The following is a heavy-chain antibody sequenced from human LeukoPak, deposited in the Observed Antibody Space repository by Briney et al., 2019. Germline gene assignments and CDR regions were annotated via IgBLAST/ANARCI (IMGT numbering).Heavy chain of an antibody. J-gene: IGHJ4*02. Sequence: GGSLRLSCAASGFTFSSYAMSWVRQAPGKGLEWVSAISSSGGSTYYADSVKGRFTISRDNSKNTLFLQMNSLRAEDTAVYYCAKGESNWDYYFDYWGQGTLVTVSS. D-gene: IGHD7-27*01. CDR2: ISSSGGST. CDR3: AKGESNWDYYFDY. V-gene: IGHV3-23*01. CDR1: GFTFSSYA.